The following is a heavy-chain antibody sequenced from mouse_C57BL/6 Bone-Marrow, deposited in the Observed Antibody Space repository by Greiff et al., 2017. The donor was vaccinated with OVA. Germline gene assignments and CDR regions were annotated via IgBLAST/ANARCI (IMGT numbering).Heavy chain of an antibody. CDR3: ARWLR. CDR2: IDPSDSYT. V-gene: IGHV1-50*01. D-gene: IGHD2-2*01. Sequence: VQLQQPGAELVKPGASVKLSCTASGYTFTSYWMQWVKQRPGQGLEWIGEIDPSDSYTNYNQKFKGKATLTVDTSSSTAYMQLSSLTSEDSAVYYCARWLRWGQGTTLTVSS. CDR1: GYTFTSYW. J-gene: IGHJ2*01.